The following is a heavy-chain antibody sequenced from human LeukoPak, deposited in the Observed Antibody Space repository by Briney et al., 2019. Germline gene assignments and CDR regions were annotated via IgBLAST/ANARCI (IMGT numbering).Heavy chain of an antibody. CDR3: ARLAIVATIWTNDAFDI. V-gene: IGHV5-51*01. CDR1: GYSFTSYW. CDR2: IYPGDSDT. Sequence: GESLKISCKGSGYSFTSYWIGWVRQMPGKGLEWMGIIYPGDSDTRYSPSFQGQVTISADKSISTAYLQWSSLKASDTAMYYCARLAIVATIWTNDAFDIWGRGTMVTVSS. J-gene: IGHJ3*02. D-gene: IGHD5-12*01.